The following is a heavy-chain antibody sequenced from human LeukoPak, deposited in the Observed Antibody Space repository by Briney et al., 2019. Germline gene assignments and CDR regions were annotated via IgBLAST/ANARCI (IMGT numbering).Heavy chain of an antibody. V-gene: IGHV1-69*13. Sequence: SVKVSCKASGGTFSSYAISWVRQAPGQGLEWMGGIIPIFGTANYAQKFQGRVTITADEFTSTAYMELSSLRSEDTAVYYCARDRIAVAGLGYNWFDPWGQGTLVTVSS. CDR2: IIPIFGTA. CDR3: ARDRIAVAGLGYNWFDP. D-gene: IGHD6-19*01. J-gene: IGHJ5*02. CDR1: GGTFSSYA.